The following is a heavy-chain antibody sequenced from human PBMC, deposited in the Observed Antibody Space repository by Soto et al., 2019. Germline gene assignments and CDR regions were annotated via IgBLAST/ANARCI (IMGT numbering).Heavy chain of an antibody. CDR2: INAGNGNT. CDR1: GYTFTSYA. Sequence: QVQLVQSGAEVKKPGASVKVSCKASGYTFTSYAMHWVRQAPGQRLEWMGWINAGNGNTKYSQKFQGRVTITRDTSASTAYMELSSLRSEDTAVYYCARDIRAILGVVTVSYYYYGMDVWGQGTTVTVSS. J-gene: IGHJ6*02. V-gene: IGHV1-3*01. CDR3: ARDIRAILGVVTVSYYYYGMDV. D-gene: IGHD3-3*01.